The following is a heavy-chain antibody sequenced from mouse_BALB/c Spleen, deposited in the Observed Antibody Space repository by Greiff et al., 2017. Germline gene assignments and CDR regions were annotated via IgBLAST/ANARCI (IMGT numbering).Heavy chain of an antibody. CDR2: IDPFNGGT. D-gene: IGHD2-1*01. V-gene: IGHV1S135*01. Sequence: EVQLQQSGPELVKPGASVKVSCKASGYAFTSYNMYWVKQSHGKSLEWIGYIDPFNGGTSYNQKFKGKATLTVDKSSSTAYMHLSSLTSEDSAVYYCAGGNYYFDYWGQGTTLTVSS. CDR1: GYAFTSYN. J-gene: IGHJ2*01. CDR3: AGGNYYFDY.